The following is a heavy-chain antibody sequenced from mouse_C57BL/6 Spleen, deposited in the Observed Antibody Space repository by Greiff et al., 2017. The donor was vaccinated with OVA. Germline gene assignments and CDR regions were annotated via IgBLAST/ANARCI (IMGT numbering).Heavy chain of an antibody. D-gene: IGHD2-4*01. Sequence: VKLMESGPELVKPGASVQLSCKASGYTFPSYDINWVKQRPGQGLEWIGWIYPRDGSTKYNEKFKGKATLTVDTSSSTAYMELHSRTSEDSAVYFCARRYYDYEDAMDYWGQGTSVTVSS. CDR3: ARRYYDYEDAMDY. J-gene: IGHJ4*01. V-gene: IGHV1-85*01. CDR1: GYTFPSYD. CDR2: IYPRDGST.